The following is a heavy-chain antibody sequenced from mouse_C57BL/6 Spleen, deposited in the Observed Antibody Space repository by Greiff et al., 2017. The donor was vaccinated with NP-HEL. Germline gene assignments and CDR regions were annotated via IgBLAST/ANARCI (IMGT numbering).Heavy chain of an antibody. V-gene: IGHV1-52*01. J-gene: IGHJ4*01. D-gene: IGHD2-5*01. Sequence: QVQLQQPGAELVRPGSSVKLSCKASGYTFTSYWMHWVNQRPIQGLEWIGNIDPSDSETHYNQKFKDKATLTVDKSYSTAYMQLSSLTSEDSAVYYWERKDYYSNYEGDYAMDYWGQGTSVTVSS. CDR1: GYTFTSYW. CDR2: IDPSDSET. CDR3: ERKDYYSNYEGDYAMDY.